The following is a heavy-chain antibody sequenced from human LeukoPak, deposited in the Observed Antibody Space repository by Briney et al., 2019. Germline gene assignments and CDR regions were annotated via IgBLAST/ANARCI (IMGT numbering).Heavy chain of an antibody. Sequence: SETLSLTCTVSGGSISSGSYYWSWIRQPAGKGLEWIGRIYTSGSTNYNPSLKSRVTISVDTSKNQFSLKLSSVTAADTAVYYCAREFGSTSFRYYYYYYYMDVWGKGTTVTVSS. J-gene: IGHJ6*03. CDR2: IYTSGST. D-gene: IGHD2-2*01. CDR3: AREFGSTSFRYYYYYYYMDV. CDR1: GGSISSGSYY. V-gene: IGHV4-61*02.